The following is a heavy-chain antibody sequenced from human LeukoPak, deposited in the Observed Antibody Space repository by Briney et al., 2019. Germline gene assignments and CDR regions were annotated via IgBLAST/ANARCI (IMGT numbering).Heavy chain of an antibody. D-gene: IGHD3-10*01. J-gene: IGHJ4*02. CDR1: GFTFSSYW. CDR2: INSDGSST. V-gene: IGHV3-74*01. Sequence: GGSLRLSCAASGFTFSSYWMHWVRQAPGEGLVWVSRINSDGSSTSYADSVKGRFTISRDNAKNTLYLQMNSLRAEDTAVYYCARPSYYYGSGSQFDYWGQGTLVTVSS. CDR3: ARPSYYYGSGSQFDY.